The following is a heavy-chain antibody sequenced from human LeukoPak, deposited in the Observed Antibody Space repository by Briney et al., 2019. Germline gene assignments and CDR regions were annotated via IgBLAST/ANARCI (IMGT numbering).Heavy chain of an antibody. CDR3: TRDRFDYGEHTHSDY. CDR2: IIPVFGVA. Sequence: SVTVSCKVSGGTFSSNAISWVRQAPGQGLEWMGRIIPVFGVANYAEKFQGRVTITADKSTSTAYMELSSLRSEDTAMYYCTRDRFDYGEHTHSDYWGQGTLVTVSS. J-gene: IGHJ4*02. D-gene: IGHD4-17*01. V-gene: IGHV1-69*04. CDR1: GGTFSSNA.